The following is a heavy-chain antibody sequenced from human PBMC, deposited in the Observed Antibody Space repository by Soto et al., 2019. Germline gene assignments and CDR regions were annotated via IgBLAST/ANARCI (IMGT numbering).Heavy chain of an antibody. V-gene: IGHV1-69*01. Sequence: QVQLVQSGAEVKKPGSSVKVSCKASGGTFSTYTISWVRQAPGQGLEWMGGIIPMFGTANYAQKFQGRVTITADESTSTAYMELSSLRSEDTAVYYCASLMYYDFWSGYSGWGQGTLVTVFS. CDR1: GGTFSTYT. J-gene: IGHJ4*02. CDR2: IIPMFGTA. D-gene: IGHD3-3*01. CDR3: ASLMYYDFWSGYSG.